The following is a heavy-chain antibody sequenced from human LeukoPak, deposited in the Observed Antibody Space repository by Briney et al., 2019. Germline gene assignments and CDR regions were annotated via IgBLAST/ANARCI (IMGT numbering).Heavy chain of an antibody. CDR2: IFYSGST. J-gene: IGHJ4*02. D-gene: IGHD6-19*01. CDR1: GGSITGYY. CDR3: ARHYTSGWDLDY. V-gene: IGHV4-59*08. Sequence: PSETLSLTCTISGGSITGYYWSWLRQPPGKGLEWIGYIFYSGSTSYNPSLKSRVTISVDTSKNQISLKLTSVTAADTALYYCARHYTSGWDLDYWGQGTPVTVSS.